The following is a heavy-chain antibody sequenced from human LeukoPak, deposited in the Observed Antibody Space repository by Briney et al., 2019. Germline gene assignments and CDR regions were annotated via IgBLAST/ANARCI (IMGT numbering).Heavy chain of an antibody. D-gene: IGHD5-18*01. Sequence: SGGSLRLSCAASGFTFSSYAMSWVRQAPGKGLEWVSAISGSGGSTYYADSVKGRFTTSRDNSKNTLYLQRNSLRAEDTAVYYCAKVVYSFGYWGQGTLVTVSS. V-gene: IGHV3-23*01. CDR1: GFTFSSYA. J-gene: IGHJ4*02. CDR2: ISGSGGST. CDR3: AKVVYSFGY.